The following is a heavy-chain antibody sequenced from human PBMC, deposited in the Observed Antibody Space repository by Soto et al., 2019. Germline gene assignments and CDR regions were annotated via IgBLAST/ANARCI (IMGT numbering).Heavy chain of an antibody. V-gene: IGHV3-23*01. Sequence: GGSLRLSCAASGFTFSSYAMSWVRQAPGKGLEWVSAISGSGGSTYYADSVKGRFTISRDNSKNTLYLQMNSLRAEDTAVYYCAKPVKISSSSWQGYYYYGMDVWGQGTTVTVSS. D-gene: IGHD6-13*01. J-gene: IGHJ6*02. CDR1: GFTFSSYA. CDR2: ISGSGGST. CDR3: AKPVKISSSSWQGYYYYGMDV.